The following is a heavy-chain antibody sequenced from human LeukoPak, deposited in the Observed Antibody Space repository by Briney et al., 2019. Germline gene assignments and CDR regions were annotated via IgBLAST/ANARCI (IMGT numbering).Heavy chain of an antibody. J-gene: IGHJ4*02. V-gene: IGHV3-33*01. CDR2: IWYDGSNK. D-gene: IGHD1-26*01. Sequence: GGSLRLSCAASGFTFSSYGMHWVRQAPGKGLEWVAVIWYDGSNKYYADSVKGRFTISRDNSKNTLYLQMNSLRAEDTAVYYCARGGGPYSGSYRYPDYWGQGTLVTVSS. CDR1: GFTFSSYG. CDR3: ARGGGPYSGSYRYPDY.